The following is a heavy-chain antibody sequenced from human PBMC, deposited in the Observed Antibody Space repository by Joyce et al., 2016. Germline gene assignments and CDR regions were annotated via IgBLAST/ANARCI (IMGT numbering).Heavy chain of an antibody. CDR2: ISDTSYYI. CDR3: ARGGISYYYAMDV. D-gene: IGHD3-16*01. V-gene: IGHV3-21*01. CDR1: GSTFSTSS. J-gene: IGHJ6*02. Sequence: QLVESGGGVVKPGGSLRLSWEASGSTFSTSSMSWFRQAPGKGLGWVAAISDTSYYIFHAETGRGRFTVARDNAKKTLYLQMNSLRAEDSAVFYCARGGISYYYAMDVWGQGTTVTVSS.